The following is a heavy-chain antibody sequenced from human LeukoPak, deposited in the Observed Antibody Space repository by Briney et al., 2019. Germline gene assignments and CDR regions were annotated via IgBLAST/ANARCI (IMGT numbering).Heavy chain of an antibody. CDR2: IRYDGSNK. D-gene: IGHD6-13*01. V-gene: IGHV3-30*02. CDR3: AKDLPGNYGLIAAVAGY. Sequence: GGSLRLSCAASGFTFGSYGMHWVRQAPGKGLEWVAFIRYDGSNKYYADSVKGRFTISRDNSKNTLYLQMNSLRAEDTAVYYCAKDLPGNYGLIAAVAGYWGQGTLVTVSS. J-gene: IGHJ4*02. CDR1: GFTFGSYG.